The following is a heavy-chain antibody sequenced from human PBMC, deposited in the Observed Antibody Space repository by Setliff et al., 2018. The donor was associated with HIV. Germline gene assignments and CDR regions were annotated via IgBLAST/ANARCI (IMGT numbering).Heavy chain of an antibody. D-gene: IGHD3-10*01. CDR3: ARVGDYGSGGWFDP. CDR1: GGSISSSSYY. J-gene: IGHJ5*02. V-gene: IGHV4-39*07. Sequence: SETLSLTCTVSGGSISSSSYYWGWIRQPPGKGLEWIGSIYHSGSTYYNPSLKSRVTISVDTSKNQFSLKLSSVTAADTAVYYCARVGDYGSGGWFDPWGQGTLVTVSS. CDR2: IYHSGST.